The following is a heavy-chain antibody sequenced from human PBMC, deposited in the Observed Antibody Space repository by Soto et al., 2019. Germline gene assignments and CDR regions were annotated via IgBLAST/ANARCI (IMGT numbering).Heavy chain of an antibody. V-gene: IGHV4-59*08. D-gene: IGHD2-15*01. CDR3: ARHPRTSGGGRTFDY. CDR2: IHYSGTA. J-gene: IGHJ4*02. Sequence: QVHLQESGPGLVRPSETLSLTCTVSGDSVSNHFWSWIRQPPGKGLEWIAFIHYSGTANYNPSLRTRVTISVATPQNQFSLRLTSVTAADTAVYYCARHPRTSGGGRTFDYWGQGTLVAVSS. CDR1: GDSVSNHF.